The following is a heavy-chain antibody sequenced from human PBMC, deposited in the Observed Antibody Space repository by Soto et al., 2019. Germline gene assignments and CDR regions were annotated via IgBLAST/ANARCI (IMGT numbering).Heavy chain of an antibody. D-gene: IGHD7-27*01. Sequence: EVQLVESGGGLVKPGGSLRLSCAASGFTFSDYSMHWVRQAPGKGLEWVSSISSTSIYIFYSDSVKGRFTISRDNAKNSLYLQVNSLRAEDTAVYYCARDANLGDYWGQGTLVIVSS. J-gene: IGHJ4*02. V-gene: IGHV3-21*02. CDR3: ARDANLGDY. CDR2: ISSTSIYI. CDR1: GFTFSDYS.